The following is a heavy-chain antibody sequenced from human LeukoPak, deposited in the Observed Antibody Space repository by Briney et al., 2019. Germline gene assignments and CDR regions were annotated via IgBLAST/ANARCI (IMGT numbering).Heavy chain of an antibody. Sequence: ASVKVSCKASGYTSTSYDISWVRQAPGQGLEWMGWISAYNGNTSYAQKLQGRVTMTTDTSTSTAYMELRSLRSDDTAVYYCARDRGYCSGGSWGCPFDYWGQGTLVTVSS. CDR3: ARDRGYCSGGSWGCPFDY. D-gene: IGHD2-15*01. V-gene: IGHV1-18*01. CDR2: ISAYNGNT. J-gene: IGHJ4*02. CDR1: GYTSTSYD.